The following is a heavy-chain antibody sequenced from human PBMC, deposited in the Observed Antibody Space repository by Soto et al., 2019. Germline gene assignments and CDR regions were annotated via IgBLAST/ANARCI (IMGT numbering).Heavy chain of an antibody. CDR2: ISAYNGNT. CDR1: GYTFTSYG. V-gene: IGHV1-18*01. CDR3: ARGASSSWTSLDY. D-gene: IGHD6-13*01. J-gene: IGHJ4*02. Sequence: SVKGSCKASGYTFTSYGISWVRQAPGQGLEWMGWISAYNGNTNYAQKLQGRVTITRDTSASTAYMELSSLRYEDTAVYYCARGASSSWTSLDYWGQGTLVTVSS.